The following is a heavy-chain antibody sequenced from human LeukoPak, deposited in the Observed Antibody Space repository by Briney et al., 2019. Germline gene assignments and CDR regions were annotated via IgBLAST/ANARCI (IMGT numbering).Heavy chain of an antibody. CDR1: GGTFSSYA. Sequence: ASVKVSCKASGGTFSSYAISWVRQAPGQGLEWMGRITPIFGTANYAQMFQGRVTITTDESTSTAYMELSSLRSEDTAVYYCARDRGYDILTGYSDLDYWGQGTLVTVSS. J-gene: IGHJ4*02. V-gene: IGHV1-69*05. D-gene: IGHD3-9*01. CDR2: ITPIFGTA. CDR3: ARDRGYDILTGYSDLDY.